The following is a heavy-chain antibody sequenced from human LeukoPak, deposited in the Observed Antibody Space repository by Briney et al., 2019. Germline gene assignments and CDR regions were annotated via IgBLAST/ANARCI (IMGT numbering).Heavy chain of an antibody. V-gene: IGHV1-46*01. CDR2: INPTDGST. J-gene: IGHJ3*02. D-gene: IGHD5-24*01. Sequence: ASVKVSCKASGYTFTGYYMHWVRQAPGQGLEWMGIINPTDGSTNYAQKFQGRVTMTGDTSTSTVYMELSSLRSEDTAVYYCARIRDGYNDAYDIWGQGTMVTVSS. CDR3: ARIRDGYNDAYDI. CDR1: GYTFTGYY.